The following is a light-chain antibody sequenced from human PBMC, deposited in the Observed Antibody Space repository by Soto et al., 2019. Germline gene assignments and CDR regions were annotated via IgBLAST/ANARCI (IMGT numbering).Light chain of an antibody. CDR3: QQYNNWPLT. V-gene: IGKV3-15*01. J-gene: IGKJ4*01. Sequence: EIMITQSPAILSVSPGERATLSCRASQSVSINLAWYQQKPDQVPRLLIYGASSRATGIPARFSGSGSGTDFTLTISSLQSEDFAVYYCQQYNNWPLTFGGGTKVDIK. CDR1: QSVSIN. CDR2: GAS.